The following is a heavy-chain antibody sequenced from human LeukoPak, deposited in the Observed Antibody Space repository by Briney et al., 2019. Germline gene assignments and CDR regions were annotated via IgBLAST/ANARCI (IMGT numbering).Heavy chain of an antibody. V-gene: IGHV3-48*04. CDR3: ARAGLQLWPPGPFDY. Sequence: GGSLRLSCAASGFTFSSYSMNWVRQAPGKGLEWVSYISSSSSTIYYADSVKGRFTISRDNAKNSLYLQMNSLRAEDTAVYYCARAGLQLWPPGPFDYWGQGTLVTVSS. D-gene: IGHD5-18*01. J-gene: IGHJ4*02. CDR2: ISSSSSTI. CDR1: GFTFSSYS.